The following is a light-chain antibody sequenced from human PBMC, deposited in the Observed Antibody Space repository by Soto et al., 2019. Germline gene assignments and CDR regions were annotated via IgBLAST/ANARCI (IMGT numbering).Light chain of an antibody. CDR3: ASITRSSTSV. CDR2: DVT. CDR1: SSDVGGYEY. J-gene: IGLJ1*01. Sequence: QSALSHPASVSGSPGQSITISCTGTSSDVGGYEYVSWYQHQPDKAPKLIIYDVTNRPSGVSTRFSGSRSGNTASLTISGIQTEDEADYYCASITRSSTSVFGTGTKVTVL. V-gene: IGLV2-14*01.